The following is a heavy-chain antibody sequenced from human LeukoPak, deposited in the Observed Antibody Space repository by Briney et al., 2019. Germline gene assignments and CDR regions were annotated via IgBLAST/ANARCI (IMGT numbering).Heavy chain of an antibody. J-gene: IGHJ4*02. CDR2: VYYSGTT. Sequence: SETMSLTCTVSGVSMSSSSYYWAWIRQSPGKGLEWIGSVYYSGTTHYESSLKSRVSISIDTSKTQFALKVNSVTVADTAVYYCARILDLVTTKTIDYWGQGSLVIVSS. CDR3: ARILDLVTTKTIDY. V-gene: IGHV4-39*06. CDR1: GVSMSSSSYY. D-gene: IGHD2-21*02.